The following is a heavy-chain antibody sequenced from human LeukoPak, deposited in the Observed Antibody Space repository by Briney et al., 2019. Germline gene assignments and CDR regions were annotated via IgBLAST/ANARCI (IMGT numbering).Heavy chain of an antibody. V-gene: IGHV1-18*01. CDR2: ITPYNGNT. J-gene: IGHJ4*02. Sequence: ASVKVSCKASGYTFIGYSISWVRQAPGHGLEWMGCITPYNGNTNYVQNFQGRVTMTTDTSTSTAYMELRSLRSDDTAVYYCAREYGGNPGLFGYWGQGTLVTVSS. CDR3: AREYGGNPGLFGY. D-gene: IGHD4-23*01. CDR1: GYTFIGYS.